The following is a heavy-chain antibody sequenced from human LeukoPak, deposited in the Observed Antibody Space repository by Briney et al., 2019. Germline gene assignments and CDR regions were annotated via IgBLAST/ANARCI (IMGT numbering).Heavy chain of an antibody. CDR1: GFTFSDYY. D-gene: IGHD2-2*01. Sequence: PGGSLRLSCAASGFTFSDYYTSWIRQAPGKGLEWVSYISSSGSTIYYADSVKGRFTISRDNAKNSLYLQMNSLRAEDTAVYYCARHIVVVPAAMSPWGQGTLVTVSS. CDR2: ISSSGSTI. V-gene: IGHV3-11*04. J-gene: IGHJ5*02. CDR3: ARHIVVVPAAMSP.